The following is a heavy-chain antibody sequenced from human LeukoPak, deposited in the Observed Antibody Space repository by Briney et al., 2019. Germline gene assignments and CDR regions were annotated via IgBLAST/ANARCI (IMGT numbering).Heavy chain of an antibody. CDR1: GFTFSSYA. CDR2: ISARGSST. V-gene: IGHV3-23*01. Sequence: GGSLRLSCAASGFTFSSYAMTWVRQAPGKGLEWVSGISARGSSTYYADSVKGRFTISRDDSKNTLYLQMTSLRAEDTAVYYCAKDRVAYSGHDDALYFDYWGQGTLVTVSS. J-gene: IGHJ4*02. CDR3: AKDRVAYSGHDDALYFDY. D-gene: IGHD5-12*01.